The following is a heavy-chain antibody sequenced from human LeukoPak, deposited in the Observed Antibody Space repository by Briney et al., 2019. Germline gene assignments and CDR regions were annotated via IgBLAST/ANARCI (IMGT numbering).Heavy chain of an antibody. CDR2: IYTSGST. J-gene: IGHJ5*02. V-gene: IGHV4-61*02. CDR3: ATTPDSSGANWFDP. Sequence: PSQTLSLTCTVSGGSISSGSYYWSWIRQPAGKGLEWIGRIYTSGSTNYNPSLKSRVTISVDTSKNQFSLKLSSVTAADTAVYYCATTPDSSGANWFDPWGQGTLVTVSS. CDR1: GGSISSGSYY. D-gene: IGHD3-22*01.